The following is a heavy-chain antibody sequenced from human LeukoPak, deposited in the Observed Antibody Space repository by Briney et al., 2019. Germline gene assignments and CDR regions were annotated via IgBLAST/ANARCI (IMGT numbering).Heavy chain of an antibody. J-gene: IGHJ5*02. V-gene: IGHV4-31*03. Sequence: SQTLSLTCTVSGGSISSGGYYWSWIRQHPGKGLEWIVYIYYSGSTYYNPPLKSRITISVKTSKNQFSLKLSSVTAADTAVYYCARGERAMIVVAPNWFDPWGQGTLVTVSS. CDR2: IYYSGST. D-gene: IGHD3-22*01. CDR3: ARGERAMIVVAPNWFDP. CDR1: GGSISSGGYY.